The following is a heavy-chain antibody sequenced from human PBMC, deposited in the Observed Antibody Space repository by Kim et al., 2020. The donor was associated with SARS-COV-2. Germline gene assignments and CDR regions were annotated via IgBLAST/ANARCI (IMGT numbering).Heavy chain of an antibody. CDR1: GGTFSIYA. CDR2: IIPIFGTA. CDR3: ANLGYSGYDSNAFDI. Sequence: SVKVSCKASGGTFSIYAISWVRQAPGQGLEWMGGIIPIFGTANYAQKFQGRVTITADESTSTAYMELSSLRSEDTAVYYCANLGYSGYDSNAFDIWGQGTMVTVSS. J-gene: IGHJ3*02. D-gene: IGHD5-12*01. V-gene: IGHV1-69*13.